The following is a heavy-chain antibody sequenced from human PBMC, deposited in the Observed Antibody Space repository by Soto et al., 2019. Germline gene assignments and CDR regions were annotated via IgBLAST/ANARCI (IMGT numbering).Heavy chain of an antibody. CDR3: ARSKQYYYYYYGMDV. CDR2: IYHSGST. J-gene: IGHJ6*02. Sequence: PSQTLSLTGAVSGGSLSSSNWWSWGRQPPGKGLEWTGEIYHSGSTNYKTTLKSRVTISVDKSKKQFALKLSSVTAADTAVYYCARSKQYYYYYYGMDVWGQGTTVTVSS. V-gene: IGHV4-4*02. CDR1: GGSLSSSNW.